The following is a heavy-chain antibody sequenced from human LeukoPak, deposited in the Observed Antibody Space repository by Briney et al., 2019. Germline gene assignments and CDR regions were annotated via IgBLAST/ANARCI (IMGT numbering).Heavy chain of an antibody. V-gene: IGHV4-30-4*08. J-gene: IGHJ4*02. CDR1: GGSISSGDYY. CDR2: IYYSGST. D-gene: IGHD2-15*01. CDR3: ARPYCIGTKCFHLDN. Sequence: SQTLSLTCTVSGGSISSGDYYWSWIRQPPGKGLEWIGFIYYSGSTSYNPSLKSRVTISLDTSKNQFSLKLSSVTAADTAIYYCARPYCIGTKCFHLDNWGQGTLVTVSS.